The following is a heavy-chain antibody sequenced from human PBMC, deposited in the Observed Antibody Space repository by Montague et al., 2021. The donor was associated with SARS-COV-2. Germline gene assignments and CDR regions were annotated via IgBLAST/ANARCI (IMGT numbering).Heavy chain of an antibody. J-gene: IGHJ5*02. CDR1: GVSITSNNYY. V-gene: IGHV4-61*03. CDR2: IDFKGNT. Sequence: SETLSLTCSVSGVSITSNNYYWTWIRRPPGQGLEWLGYIDFKGNTILNPPLEGRVTTSIDTSKNHFSLRLTSVTPADTAVYYCAREVVGVKTNWLDTWGQGTLVTVSS. CDR3: AREVVGVKTNWLDT. D-gene: IGHD3-16*01.